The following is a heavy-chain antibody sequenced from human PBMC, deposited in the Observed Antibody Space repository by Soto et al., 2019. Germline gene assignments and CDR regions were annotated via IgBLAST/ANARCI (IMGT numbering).Heavy chain of an antibody. Sequence: GGSLRLSCGASTIAFPNYAMSWVRRAPGKGLEWVSTVSGSGGDTHYADSVKGRFTISRDNPKNTVYLQMDSLRADDTAVYHCAIALGGALVEASTPYDYWGPGSLVTVSS. CDR2: VSGSGGDT. CDR3: AIALGGALVEASTPYDY. CDR1: TIAFPNYA. D-gene: IGHD2-15*01. V-gene: IGHV3-23*01. J-gene: IGHJ4*02.